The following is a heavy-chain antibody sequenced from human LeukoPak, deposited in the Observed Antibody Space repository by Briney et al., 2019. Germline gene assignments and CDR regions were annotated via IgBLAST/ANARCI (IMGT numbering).Heavy chain of an antibody. D-gene: IGHD6-13*01. Sequence: GGSLRLSCAASGFTFSTYWMTWVRQAPGKGLEWVANIKQDGSEKYYVDSVKGRFTISRDNAKNSLYLQMNSLRAEDTAVYYCAREPNSYSSSWYPLHREEYFQHWGQGTLVTVSS. V-gene: IGHV3-7*01. CDR3: AREPNSYSSSWYPLHREEYFQH. CDR2: IKQDGSEK. CDR1: GFTFSTYW. J-gene: IGHJ1*01.